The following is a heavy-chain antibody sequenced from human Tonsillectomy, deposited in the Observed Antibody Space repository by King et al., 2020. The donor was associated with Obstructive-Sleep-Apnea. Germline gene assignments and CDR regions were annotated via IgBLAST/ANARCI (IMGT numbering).Heavy chain of an antibody. D-gene: IGHD6-19*01. V-gene: IGHV3-30-3*01. CDR3: ARDQWLVPGDY. Sequence: VQLVESGGGVVQPGRSLRLSCAASGFTFSSYAMHWVRQAPGTGLEWVAVISYDGSNKYYADSVKGRFTISRDNSKNTLYLQMNSLRAEDTAVYYCARDQWLVPGDYWGQGTLVTVSS. CDR2: ISYDGSNK. CDR1: GFTFSSYA. J-gene: IGHJ4*02.